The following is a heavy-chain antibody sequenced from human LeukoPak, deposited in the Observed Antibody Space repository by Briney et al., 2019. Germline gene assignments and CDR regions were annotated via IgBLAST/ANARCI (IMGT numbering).Heavy chain of an antibody. CDR2: IYYTRTT. CDR1: GASISSNTYW. J-gene: IGHJ4*02. Sequence: SETLSLTCTVSGASISSNTYWWGWIRQPPGKRLEWIGTIYYTRTTYYNPSLKSRVTISVDTSKNQLSLKLTSVTAADTAVYYCARHQRGGYTFDYWGQGTLVTVSS. D-gene: IGHD5-12*01. CDR3: ARHQRGGYTFDY. V-gene: IGHV4-39*01.